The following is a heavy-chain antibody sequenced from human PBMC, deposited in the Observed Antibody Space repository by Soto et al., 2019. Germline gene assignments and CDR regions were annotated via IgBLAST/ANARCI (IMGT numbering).Heavy chain of an antibody. CDR2: IYHSGST. CDR1: GGSISSGGYS. CDR3: ARYRYRYGFSNCFDT. V-gene: IGHV4-30-2*01. D-gene: IGHD5-18*01. Sequence: SETLSLTCAVSGGSISSGGYSWSWFRQPPGKGLEWFGYIYHSGSTYYNPSLKSRVTISVDRSKNQFSLRLSSVTAADTAVYSCARYRYRYGFSNCFDTWGQGTLVTVS. J-gene: IGHJ5*02.